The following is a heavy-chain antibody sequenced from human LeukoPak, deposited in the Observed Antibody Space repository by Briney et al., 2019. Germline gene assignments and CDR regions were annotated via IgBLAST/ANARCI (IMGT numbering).Heavy chain of an antibody. J-gene: IGHJ6*03. CDR2: INHSGST. CDR3: ARVRRAYSYGSSTYYYYMDV. Sequence: SETLSLTCAVYGGSYSGYYWSWIRQPPGKGLEWIGEINHSGSTNYNPSLKSRVTISVDTSKNQFSLKLSSVTAADTAVYYCARVRRAYSYGSSTYYYYMDVWGKGTTVTVSS. V-gene: IGHV4-34*01. D-gene: IGHD5-18*01. CDR1: GGSYSGYY.